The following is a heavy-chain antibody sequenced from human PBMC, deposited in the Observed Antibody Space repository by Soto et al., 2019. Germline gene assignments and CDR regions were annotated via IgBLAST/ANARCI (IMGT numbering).Heavy chain of an antibody. Sequence: QLQLQESGSGLVKPSQTLSLTCAVSGGSISSGGYSWSWIRQPPGKGLEWIGYIYHSGSTHYNPSLKSRVPISVDRPKNQFSLKLSSVPAADTAVYYCASGGFGVARDYWGQGPLVTVSP. CDR3: ASGGFGVARDY. CDR1: GGSISSGGYS. V-gene: IGHV4-30-2*01. CDR2: IYHSGST. D-gene: IGHD3-3*01. J-gene: IGHJ4*02.